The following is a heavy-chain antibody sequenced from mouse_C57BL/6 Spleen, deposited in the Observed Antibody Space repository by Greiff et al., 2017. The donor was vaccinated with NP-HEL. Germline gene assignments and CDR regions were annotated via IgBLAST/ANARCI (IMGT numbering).Heavy chain of an antibody. CDR3: ARGGDGNSYYYAMDY. CDR1: GYTFTSYW. D-gene: IGHD2-1*01. CDR2: IYPGSGST. Sequence: QVQLKQPGAELVKPGASVKMSCKASGYTFTSYWITWVKQRPGQGLEWIGDIYPGSGSTNYNEKFKSKATLTVDTSSSTAYMQLSSLTSEDSAVYYCARGGDGNSYYYAMDYWGQGTSVTVSS. J-gene: IGHJ4*01. V-gene: IGHV1-55*01.